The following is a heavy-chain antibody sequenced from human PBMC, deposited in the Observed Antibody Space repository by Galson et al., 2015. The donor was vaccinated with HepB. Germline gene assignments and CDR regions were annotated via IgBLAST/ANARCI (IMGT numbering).Heavy chain of an antibody. CDR3: ARAPQKYYGQGSGYQRYWYFDL. CDR2: ISAYNGNT. J-gene: IGHJ2*01. Sequence: SVKVSCKASGYTFTSYGISWVRQAPGQGLEWMGWISAYNGNTNYAQKLQGRATMTTDTSTSTAYMELRSLRSDDTAVYYCARAPQKYYGQGSGYQRYWYFDLWGRGTLVTVSS. D-gene: IGHD3-3*01. V-gene: IGHV1-18*01. CDR1: GYTFTSYG.